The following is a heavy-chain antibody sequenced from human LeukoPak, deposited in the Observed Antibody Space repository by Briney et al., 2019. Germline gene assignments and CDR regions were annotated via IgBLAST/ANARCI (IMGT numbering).Heavy chain of an antibody. V-gene: IGHV3-23*01. CDR3: VKSSSGIFSGGDF. Sequence: GGSLRLSCAASGFTFSSYAMSWVRQAPGKGLEWVSAISGSGGSTYYADSVKGRFTISRDNSKNTLYLQMNSLRAEDTAIYYCVKSSSGIFSGGDFWGQGTLVTVSS. D-gene: IGHD6-6*01. CDR2: ISGSGGST. CDR1: GFTFSSYA. J-gene: IGHJ4*02.